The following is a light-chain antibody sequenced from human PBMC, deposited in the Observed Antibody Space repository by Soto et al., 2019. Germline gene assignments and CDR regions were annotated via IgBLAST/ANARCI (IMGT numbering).Light chain of an antibody. J-gene: IGKJ5*01. Sequence: EIVLTQSPATLSLSPGERATLSCRASQNVRSYLAWYQQKPGQAPRLLIHDASSRATGIPDRFSGSGSGTDFTLTISRLEPEDSAVFYCQQRTTWPTYTFGQGTRLEIK. CDR3: QQRTTWPTYT. CDR2: DAS. V-gene: IGKV3-11*01. CDR1: QNVRSY.